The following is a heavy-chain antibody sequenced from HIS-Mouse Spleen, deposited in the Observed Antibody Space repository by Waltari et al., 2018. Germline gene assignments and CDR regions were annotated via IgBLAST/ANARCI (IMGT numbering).Heavy chain of an antibody. J-gene: IGHJ4*02. CDR3: ARIAEGYSSGWYAFDY. D-gene: IGHD6-19*01. CDR1: GFSLSTSGMC. CDR2: IDWDNDK. V-gene: IGHV2-70*15. Sequence: QVTLRESGPALVTPTQTLTLTCTFSGFSLSTSGMCDSWIRHPPGKALEWLARIDWDNDKYYSTSLKTRLTISTDTSKNQVVLTMTNMNPVDTATYHCARIAEGYSSGWYAFDYWGQGTLVTVSS.